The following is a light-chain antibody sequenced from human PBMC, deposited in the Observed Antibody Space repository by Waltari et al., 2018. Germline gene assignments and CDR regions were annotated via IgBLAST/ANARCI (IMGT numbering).Light chain of an antibody. CDR3: RQTYTSPWT. Sequence: DVQMTQPPSSLSASVGDRVTITSRASQSVIDYLNWYQQKPGKAPELLISGASNLQSGAPSRFSGSGSGTDCTLTISSLQPEDFATFYCRQTYTSPWTFGQGTKVEIK. CDR1: QSVIDY. V-gene: IGKV1-39*01. J-gene: IGKJ1*01. CDR2: GAS.